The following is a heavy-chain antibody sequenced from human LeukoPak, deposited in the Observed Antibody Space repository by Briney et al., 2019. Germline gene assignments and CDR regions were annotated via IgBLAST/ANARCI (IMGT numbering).Heavy chain of an antibody. D-gene: IGHD3-22*01. CDR2: ISGSGGST. J-gene: IGHJ4*02. CDR3: AKDLDSSGYLFDY. Sequence: GGSLRLSCAASGFTFSSYAMSWVRQAPGKGLEWVSAISGSGGSTYYADSVKGWFTISRDNSKNTLYLQMNSLRAEDTAVYYCAKDLDSSGYLFDYWGQGTLVTVSS. V-gene: IGHV3-23*01. CDR1: GFTFSSYA.